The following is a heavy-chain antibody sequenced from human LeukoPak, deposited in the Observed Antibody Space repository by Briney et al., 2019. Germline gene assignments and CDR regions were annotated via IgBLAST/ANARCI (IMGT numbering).Heavy chain of an antibody. CDR1: GGSISGYY. CDR3: ARENPWYFDY. D-gene: IGHD1-14*01. V-gene: IGHV4-59*12. J-gene: IGHJ4*02. CDR2: IYYSGST. Sequence: SETLSLTCTVSGGSISGYYWTWIRQPPGKGLEWIGYIYYSGSTNYNPSLKSRVTILVDTPKNQFSLKLSSVTAADTAVYYCARENPWYFDYWGQGTLVTVSS.